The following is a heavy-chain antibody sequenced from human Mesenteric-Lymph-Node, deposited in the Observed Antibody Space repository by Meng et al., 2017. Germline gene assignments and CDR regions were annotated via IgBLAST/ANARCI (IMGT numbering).Heavy chain of an antibody. J-gene: IGHJ3*01. D-gene: IGHD3-10*01. CDR2: ISWNSGSI. CDR3: ATEPYVNSGNGAFDF. Sequence: SLKISCAASGFTFDDYAMHWVRQAPGKGLEWVSGISWNSGSIGYADSVKGRFTISRDNFQNTLYLQMNSPRVEDTALYYCATEPYVNSGNGAFDFWGQGTMVTVSS. V-gene: IGHV3-9*01. CDR1: GFTFDDYA.